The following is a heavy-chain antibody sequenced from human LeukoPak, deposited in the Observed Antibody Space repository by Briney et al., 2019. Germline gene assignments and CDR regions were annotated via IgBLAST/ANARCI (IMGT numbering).Heavy chain of an antibody. Sequence: PSETLSLTCTVSGGSISSSSYYWGWIRQPPGKGLEWIGSIYYSGSTYYNPSLKSRVTISVDTSKNQFSLKLSSVTAADTAVYYCAREWELRRFVYWGQGTLVTVSS. CDR2: IYYSGST. CDR3: AREWELRRFVY. J-gene: IGHJ4*02. V-gene: IGHV4-39*07. D-gene: IGHD1-26*01. CDR1: GGSISSSSYY.